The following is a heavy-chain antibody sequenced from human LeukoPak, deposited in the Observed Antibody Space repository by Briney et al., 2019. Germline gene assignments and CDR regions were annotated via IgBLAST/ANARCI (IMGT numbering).Heavy chain of an antibody. J-gene: IGHJ4*02. Sequence: GGSLRLSCAASGFTFSSYAMHWVRQAPGKGLEYVSAISSNGGSTYYANSVKGRFTISRDNSKNTLYLQMGSRRAEDMAVYYCARDRDSSGYYYVGPDYWGQGTLVTVSS. D-gene: IGHD3-22*01. CDR1: GFTFSSYA. CDR3: ARDRDSSGYYYVGPDY. V-gene: IGHV3-64*01. CDR2: ISSNGGST.